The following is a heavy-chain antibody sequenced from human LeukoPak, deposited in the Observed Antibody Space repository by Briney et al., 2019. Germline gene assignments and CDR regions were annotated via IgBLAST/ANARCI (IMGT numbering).Heavy chain of an antibody. CDR2: ISSSSSYI. CDR3: ARVPIVVVPAAMPGNYYYYGMDV. D-gene: IGHD2-2*01. J-gene: IGHJ6*02. V-gene: IGHV3-21*01. Sequence: GGSLRLSCAASGFTFSSYSMNWVRQAPGKGLEWVSSISSSSSYIYYADSVKGRFTIPRDNAKNSLYLQMNSLRAEDTAVYYCARVPIVVVPAAMPGNYYYYGMDVWGQGTTVTVSS. CDR1: GFTFSSYS.